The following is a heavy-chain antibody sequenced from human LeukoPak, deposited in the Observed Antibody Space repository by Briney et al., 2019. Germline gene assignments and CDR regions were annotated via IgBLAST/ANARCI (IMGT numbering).Heavy chain of an antibody. CDR3: ARDRSSSYTRDWFDP. V-gene: IGHV4-4*07. Sequence: SETLSLTCTVSGGSISGYYWSWIRQPAGKGLEWVGRIYNSESINYNPSLKSRVTMSIDTSKNQFSLKLNSVTAADTAVYYCARDRSSSYTRDWFDPWGQGVLVTVSS. CDR1: GGSISGYY. CDR2: IYNSESI. D-gene: IGHD6-13*01. J-gene: IGHJ5*02.